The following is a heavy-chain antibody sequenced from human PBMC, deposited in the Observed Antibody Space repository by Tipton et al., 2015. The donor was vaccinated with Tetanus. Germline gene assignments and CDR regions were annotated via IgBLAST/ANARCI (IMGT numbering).Heavy chain of an antibody. J-gene: IGHJ4*02. V-gene: IGHV4-30-2*01. CDR1: GFTFSNYA. D-gene: IGHD2/OR15-2a*01. Sequence: LRLSCAASGFTFSNYALSWVRQAPGKDLEWIGYIYQTGTTYYNPSLKGRVTISMDRSNTQFSLRLDSLTAADTAVYYCARAAGFLGLTHDFWGRGTLVSVSS. CDR3: ARAAGFLGLTHDF. CDR2: IYQTGTT.